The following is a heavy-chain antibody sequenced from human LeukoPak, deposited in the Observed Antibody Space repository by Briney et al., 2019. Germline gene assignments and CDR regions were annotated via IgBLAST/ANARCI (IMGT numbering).Heavy chain of an antibody. D-gene: IGHD2-21*02. CDR3: ARAPLAYCGGDCYSWAFDI. CDR2: MNPNSGNT. J-gene: IGHJ3*02. Sequence: ASVKVSCKASGYTFTSYDINWVRQATGQGLEWMGWMNPNSGNTGYAQKFQGRVTMTRNTSISTAYMELNSLRAEDTAVYYCARAPLAYCGGDCYSWAFDIWGQGTMVTVSS. CDR1: GYTFTSYD. V-gene: IGHV1-8*01.